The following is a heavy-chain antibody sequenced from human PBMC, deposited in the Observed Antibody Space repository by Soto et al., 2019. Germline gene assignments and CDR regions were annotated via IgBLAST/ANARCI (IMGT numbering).Heavy chain of an antibody. Sequence: GGSLRLSCAASGFTFSFYAMSWVRQAPGKGLEWVSAISGSGGSTYYADSVKGRFTISRDNSKNTLYLQMNSLRAEDTAVYYCAKEEETTSSFSGAGLYQGMDVWGQGTKVTVSS. D-gene: IGHD2-2*01. V-gene: IGHV3-23*01. J-gene: IGHJ6*02. CDR3: AKEEETTSSFSGAGLYQGMDV. CDR1: GFTFSFYA. CDR2: ISGSGGST.